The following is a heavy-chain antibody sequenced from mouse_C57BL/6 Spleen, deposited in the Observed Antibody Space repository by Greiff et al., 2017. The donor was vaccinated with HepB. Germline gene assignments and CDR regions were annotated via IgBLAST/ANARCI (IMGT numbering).Heavy chain of an antibody. D-gene: IGHD1-1*01. CDR2: INPNNGGT. J-gene: IGHJ4*01. CDR3: AVPLYYGSLVY. CDR1: GYTFTDYN. V-gene: IGHV1-18*01. Sequence: EVKLEESGPELVKPGASVKISCKASGYTFTDYNMDWVKQSHGKSLEWIGDINPNNGGTIYNQKFKGKATLTVDKSSSTAYMELRSLTSEDTAVYYCAVPLYYGSLVYWGQGTSVTVSS.